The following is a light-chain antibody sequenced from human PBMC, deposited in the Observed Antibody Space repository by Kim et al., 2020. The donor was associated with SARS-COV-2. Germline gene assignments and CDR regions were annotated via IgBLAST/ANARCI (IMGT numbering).Light chain of an antibody. V-gene: IGLV2-14*04. Sequence: GQSIPISCTGTSSAVGAYNYVSWYQQYPGKAPRLMIYDVFERPSGVSIRFSGSKSGNTASLTISGLQTEDEADYYCSSYTGSSPVVFGGGTQLTVL. CDR1: SSAVGAYNY. CDR3: SSYTGSSPVV. J-gene: IGLJ2*01. CDR2: DVF.